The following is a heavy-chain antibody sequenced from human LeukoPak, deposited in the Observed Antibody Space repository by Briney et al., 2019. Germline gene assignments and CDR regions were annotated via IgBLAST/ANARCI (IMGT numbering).Heavy chain of an antibody. V-gene: IGHV3-30*18. CDR3: AKDYSSSWYGYFQH. CDR1: GFTFSSYG. Sequence: GRSLRLSCAASGFTFSSYGMHWVRQAPGKGLEWVAVISYDGSNKYYADSVKGRFTISRDNSKNTLYLQMNSLRAEDTAVYYCAKDYSSSWYGYFQHWGQGTLVTVSS. CDR2: ISYDGSNK. J-gene: IGHJ1*01. D-gene: IGHD6-13*01.